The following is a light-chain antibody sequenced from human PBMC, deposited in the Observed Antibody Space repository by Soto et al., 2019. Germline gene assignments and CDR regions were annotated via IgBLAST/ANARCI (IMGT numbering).Light chain of an antibody. CDR2: DAS. CDR3: QQYNSYSPWT. V-gene: IGKV1-5*01. CDR1: QGISNH. Sequence: DIQMTQSPSSLSASVGDRVTITCRASQGISNHLKWYQQKPGKAPKLLIYDASSLDSGVPSRFSGSGSGTEFTLTISSLQPDDFATYYCQQYNSYSPWTFGQGTKVDI. J-gene: IGKJ1*01.